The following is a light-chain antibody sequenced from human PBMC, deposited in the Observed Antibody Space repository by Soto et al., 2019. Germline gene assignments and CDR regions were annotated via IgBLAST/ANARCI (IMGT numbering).Light chain of an antibody. CDR3: QQAHSFPLT. CDR2: DAS. Sequence: DIQMTQSPSSVSASVGDRVTITCRASQDISYWLAWYQQKPGKAPKVLIYDASSLQGGVPSRFSGSGSGTDFTLTISSLQPEDSATYYCQQAHSFPLTFGGGTNVEIK. J-gene: IGKJ4*02. V-gene: IGKV1D-12*01. CDR1: QDISYW.